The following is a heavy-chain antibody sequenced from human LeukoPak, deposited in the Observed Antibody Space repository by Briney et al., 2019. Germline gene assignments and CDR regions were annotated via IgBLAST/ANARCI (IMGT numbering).Heavy chain of an antibody. CDR2: INPNSGGT. D-gene: IGHD1-26*01. CDR1: GYTFTGYY. Sequence: ASVKVSCKASGYTFTGYYMHWVRQAPGQGLEWMGWINPNSGGTNYAQKFQGRVTMTRDTSISTAYMELSRLRSDDTAVYYCARESGQWEPRRDLYYMDVWGKGTTVTVSS. J-gene: IGHJ6*03. CDR3: ARESGQWEPRRDLYYMDV. V-gene: IGHV1-2*02.